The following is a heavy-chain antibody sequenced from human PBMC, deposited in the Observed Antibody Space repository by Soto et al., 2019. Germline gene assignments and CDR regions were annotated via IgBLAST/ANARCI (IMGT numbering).Heavy chain of an antibody. V-gene: IGHV4-34*01. CDR1: GGPFCGYY. CDR3: VLSETCGGGGLRCTDASEYFKQ. J-gene: IGHJ1*01. CDR2: INHSGST. D-gene: IGHD2-15*01. Sequence: PSETLSLTCAVYGGPFCGYYWSWIRQPPGKGLEWIGEINHSGSTNYYASLKSRVTISVDSSKNQSSLKLSSVSAADTAVYYCVLSETCGGGGLRCTDASEYFKQWGQGTLVTVSA.